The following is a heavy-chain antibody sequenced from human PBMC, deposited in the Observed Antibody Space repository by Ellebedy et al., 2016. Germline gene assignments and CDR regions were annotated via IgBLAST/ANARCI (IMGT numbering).Heavy chain of an antibody. CDR1: GDSISSDLYY. D-gene: IGHD1-26*01. V-gene: IGHV4-61*09. CDR3: AREGRIGSNYGNSYYHMDV. Sequence: SETLSLXXSVSGDSISSDLYYWSWVRQPAGKGLEWIGHIFTTGSTNYNPSLKSRLTVSVDTSKNDFSLQLTSVTAADTGVYYCAREGRIGSNYGNSYYHMDVWGKGTAVTVSS. CDR2: IFTTGST. J-gene: IGHJ6*03.